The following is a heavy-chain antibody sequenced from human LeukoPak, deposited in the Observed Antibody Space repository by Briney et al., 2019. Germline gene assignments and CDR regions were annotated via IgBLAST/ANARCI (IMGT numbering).Heavy chain of an antibody. J-gene: IGHJ1*01. Sequence: SETLSLTCAVYGGSFSGYYWSWIRQPPGKGLEWIGEINHSGSTDYNPSLKSRVTISVDTSKNQFSLQLNSVTPEDTAVYYCAREYSSSSQGRDPSPKGGYFQHWGQGTLVTVSS. CDR2: INHSGST. V-gene: IGHV4-34*01. CDR3: AREYSSSSQGRDPSPKGGYFQH. D-gene: IGHD6-6*01. CDR1: GGSFSGYY.